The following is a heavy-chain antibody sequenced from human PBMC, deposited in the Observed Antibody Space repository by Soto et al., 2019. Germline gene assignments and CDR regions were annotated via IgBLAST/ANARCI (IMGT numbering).Heavy chain of an antibody. CDR2: IWYDGSNK. Sequence: QVQLVESGGGVVQPGRSLRLSCAASGFTFSSYGMHWVRQAPGKGLEWVAVIWYDGSNKYYADSVKGRFTISRDNSKNTLYLQMNSLRAEDTAVHYCARDRGEMATRDFDYWGQGTLVTVSS. J-gene: IGHJ4*02. D-gene: IGHD5-12*01. CDR1: GFTFSSYG. V-gene: IGHV3-33*01. CDR3: ARDRGEMATRDFDY.